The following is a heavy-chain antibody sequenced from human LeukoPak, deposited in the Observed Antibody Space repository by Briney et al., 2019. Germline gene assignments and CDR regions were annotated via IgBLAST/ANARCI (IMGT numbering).Heavy chain of an antibody. CDR3: AKEGEKIWFRELYQFDY. D-gene: IGHD3-10*01. CDR2: ISGSGGST. CDR1: GFTFFSYA. J-gene: IGHJ4*02. V-gene: IGHV3-23*01. Sequence: GGSLRLSCAASGFTFFSYAMSWVRQAPGKGLEWVSAISGSGGSTYYADSVKGRFTISRDNSKNTLYLQMNSLRAEDTAVYYCAKEGEKIWFRELYQFDYWGQGTLVTVSS.